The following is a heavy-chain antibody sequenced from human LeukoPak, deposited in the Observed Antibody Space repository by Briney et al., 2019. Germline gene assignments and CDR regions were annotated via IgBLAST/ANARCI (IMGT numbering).Heavy chain of an antibody. V-gene: IGHV4-39*07. CDR2: IYYSGST. D-gene: IGHD4-17*01. Sequence: PSETLSLTCTVSGGSISSSSYYWGWIRQPPGKGLEWIGSIYYSGSTYYNPSLKSRVTISVDTSKNQFSLKLSSVTAADTAVYYCARDDFRLRSFDPWGQGTLVTVSS. CDR1: GGSISSSSYY. J-gene: IGHJ5*02. CDR3: ARDDFRLRSFDP.